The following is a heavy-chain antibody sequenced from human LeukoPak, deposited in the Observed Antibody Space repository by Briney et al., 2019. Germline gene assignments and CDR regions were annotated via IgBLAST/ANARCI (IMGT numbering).Heavy chain of an antibody. J-gene: IGHJ4*02. Sequence: PGGSLRLSCAASGFTFSSYAMSWVRQAPGKGLEWASAISGSSSYIYYADSVKGRFTISRDNAKNSLYLQMNSLRAEDTAVYYCARRGSSAAADYFDYWGQGTLVTVSS. CDR2: ISGSSSYI. CDR3: ARRGSSAAADYFDY. V-gene: IGHV3-21*01. CDR1: GFTFSSYA. D-gene: IGHD6-13*01.